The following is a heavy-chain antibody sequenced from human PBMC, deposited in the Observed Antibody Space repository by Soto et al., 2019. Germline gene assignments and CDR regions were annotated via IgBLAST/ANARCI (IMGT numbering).Heavy chain of an antibody. Sequence: ASVKLSCTASGYTFTSYGISWVRQAPRQGLEWMGWISAYNGNTNYAQKLQGRVTMTTDTSTSTAYMELRSLRSDDTAVYYCARDIPSSSWWSPGRRVDYWGQGTLVTVSS. D-gene: IGHD6-13*01. J-gene: IGHJ4*02. CDR3: ARDIPSSSWWSPGRRVDY. V-gene: IGHV1-18*01. CDR1: GYTFTSYG. CDR2: ISAYNGNT.